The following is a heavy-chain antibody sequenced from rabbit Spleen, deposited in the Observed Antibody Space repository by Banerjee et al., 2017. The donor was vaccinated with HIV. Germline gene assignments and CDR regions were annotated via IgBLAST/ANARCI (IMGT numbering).Heavy chain of an antibody. CDR1: GFSFSSGYD. D-gene: IGHD5-1*01. J-gene: IGHJ4*01. V-gene: IGHV1S45*01. Sequence: QEQLVESGGGRVKPGTSLTLICTASGFSFSSGYDMSWVRQAPGKGLEWIGFIYTGNGKNYYASWAKGRFTTSKCPSTTVTLQVPSLTGADTATYFCPRDDGSCLYIDGYFRLWGERTLVPVS. CDR2: IYTGNGKN. CDR3: PRDDGSCLYIDGYFRL.